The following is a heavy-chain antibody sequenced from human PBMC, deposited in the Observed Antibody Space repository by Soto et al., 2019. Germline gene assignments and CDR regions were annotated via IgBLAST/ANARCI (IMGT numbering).Heavy chain of an antibody. J-gene: IGHJ4*02. CDR1: GFTFSSYG. V-gene: IGHV3-30*18. D-gene: IGHD3-10*01. Sequence: PGGSLRLSCAASGFTFSSYGMHWVRQAPGKGLEWVAVTSYDGSNKYYADSVKGRSTISRDNSKNTLYLQMNSLRAEDTAVYYCAKDWGSGSGYFDYWGQGTLVTVSS. CDR2: TSYDGSNK. CDR3: AKDWGSGSGYFDY.